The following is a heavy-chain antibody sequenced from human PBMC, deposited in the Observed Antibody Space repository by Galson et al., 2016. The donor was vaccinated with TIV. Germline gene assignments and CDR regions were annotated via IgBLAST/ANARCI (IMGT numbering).Heavy chain of an antibody. CDR3: ARGPGYCTGGVCYSNWYFDL. J-gene: IGHJ2*01. Sequence: SLRLSCAASGFSFRRYWMHWVRHAPGKGLVWVSHINSDGTNTNFADSVKGRFDISRDNAKNTLDLQMNGLTADDTAVYYCARGPGYCTGGVCYSNWYFDLWGRGTLVTVSS. D-gene: IGHD2-8*02. CDR1: GFSFRRYW. V-gene: IGHV3-74*01. CDR2: INSDGTNT.